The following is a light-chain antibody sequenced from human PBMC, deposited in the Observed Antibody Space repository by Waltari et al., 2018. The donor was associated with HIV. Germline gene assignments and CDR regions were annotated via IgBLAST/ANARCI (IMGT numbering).Light chain of an antibody. CDR3: CSYAGGITHVL. Sequence: SALTQPASVSGSPGQSITISCTGMSTDIWSYDLVSWYQQHPGKAPKLMIYEVTKRPSGVSNRFSGSKSGNTASLTISGLQAEDEADYHCCSYAGGITHVLFGGGTKLTVL. CDR2: EVT. J-gene: IGLJ2*01. CDR1: STDIWSYDL. V-gene: IGLV2-23*02.